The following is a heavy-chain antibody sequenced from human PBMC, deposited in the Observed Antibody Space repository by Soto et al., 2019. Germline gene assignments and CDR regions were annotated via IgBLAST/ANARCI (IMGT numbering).Heavy chain of an antibody. CDR2: FDPEDGET. J-gene: IGHJ4*02. V-gene: IGHV1-24*01. D-gene: IGHD1-26*01. CDR1: GYTLTELS. CDR3: ATDRIGDKMWGATTGLFDY. Sequence: GASVKVSCKVSGYTLTELSMHWVRQAPGKGLEWMGGFDPEDGETIYAQKFQGRVTMTEDTSTDTAYMELSSLRSEDTAVYYCATDRIGDKMWGATTGLFDYWGQGTRVTVSS.